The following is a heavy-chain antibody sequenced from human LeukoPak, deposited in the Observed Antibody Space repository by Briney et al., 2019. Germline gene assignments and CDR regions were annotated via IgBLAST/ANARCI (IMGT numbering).Heavy chain of an antibody. J-gene: IGHJ4*02. V-gene: IGHV3-74*01. CDR2: FNSDGRST. D-gene: IGHD4-17*01. CDR3: TRGRYYLDS. CDR1: GFTFDDYP. Sequence: GGSLRLSCAASGFTFDDYPLHWVRQAPGKGLVWVSRFNSDGRSTYYADSVKGRFTISRDNAKNTLYLQMNSLRAEDTAVYYCTRGRYYLDSWGQGTLVTVSS.